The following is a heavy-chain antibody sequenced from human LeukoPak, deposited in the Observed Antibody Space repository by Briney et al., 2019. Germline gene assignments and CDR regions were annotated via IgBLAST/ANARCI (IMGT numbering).Heavy chain of an antibody. J-gene: IGHJ4*02. D-gene: IGHD6-19*01. CDR1: GASTSSRY. CDR3: AQTTGWPGFDF. CDR2: IYNGRNT. Sequence: SETLSLTCSASGASTSSRYWSWIRQSPGRTLEWIGHIYNGRNTKYNPSLTSRVTISVDTSKNQFSLRMTPVTAADTAIYYCAQTTGWPGFDFWGPGALVTVSS. V-gene: IGHV4-59*08.